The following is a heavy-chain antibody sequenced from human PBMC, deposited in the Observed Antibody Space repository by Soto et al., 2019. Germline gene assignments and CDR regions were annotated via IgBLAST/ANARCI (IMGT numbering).Heavy chain of an antibody. Sequence: QVQLVESGGGVVQPGRSLRLSCAASGFTFSSYGMHGVRQAPGKGLEWVGVISYDGSKKYYAGSVKGRFTISRDNSKNTLYLQMNSLRAEDTAVYYCAKVVGAAVSWGQGTLVTVSS. CDR3: AKVVGAAVS. D-gene: IGHD2-15*01. CDR1: GFTFSSYG. V-gene: IGHV3-30*18. J-gene: IGHJ4*02. CDR2: ISYDGSKK.